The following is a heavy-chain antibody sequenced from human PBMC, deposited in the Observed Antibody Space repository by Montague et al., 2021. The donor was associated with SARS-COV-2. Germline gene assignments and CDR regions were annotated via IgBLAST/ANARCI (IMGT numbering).Heavy chain of an antibody. J-gene: IGHJ6*02. CDR2: IYTSGSA. CDR3: ARDRERYAASDYSGVYYYYGMDV. Sequence: TLSLTCTVSGGSISSGSYYWTWIRQPAGKGLEWIGRIYTSGSANYNAPLKSRVTISLDTSKNQFSLKLSSVTAADTAVYYCARDRERYAASDYSGVYYYYGMDVWGQGTTVTVSS. V-gene: IGHV4-61*02. CDR1: GGSISSGSYY. D-gene: IGHD4/OR15-4a*01.